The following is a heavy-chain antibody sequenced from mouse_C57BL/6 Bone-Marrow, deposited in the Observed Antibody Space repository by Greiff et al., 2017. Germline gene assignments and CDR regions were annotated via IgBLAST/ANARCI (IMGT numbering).Heavy chain of an antibody. D-gene: IGHD2-5*01. Sequence: VQLQQPGAELVKPGASVKLSCKASGYTFTSYWITWVKQRPGQGLEWIGDIFPGSGSTNYNEKFKSKASLTVDTSSSTAYMQLSRLTSEDSAVYYCARTYYSNYWYFDVWGKGTTVTVSS. CDR2: IFPGSGST. CDR1: GYTFTSYW. CDR3: ARTYYSNYWYFDV. J-gene: IGHJ1*03. V-gene: IGHV1-55*01.